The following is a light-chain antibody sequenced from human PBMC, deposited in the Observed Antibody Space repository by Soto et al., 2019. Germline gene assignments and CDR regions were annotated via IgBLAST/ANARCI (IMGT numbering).Light chain of an antibody. CDR1: SGHSSYA. Sequence: QLVLTQSPSASASLGASVKLTCTLSSGHSSYAIAWHQQQPEKGPRYLMKLNSDGSHSKGDGIPDRFSGSSSGAERYLTISSLQSEDEADYYCQTWGTGIVVFGGGTKVTFL. V-gene: IGLV4-69*01. CDR2: LNSDGSH. J-gene: IGLJ2*01. CDR3: QTWGTGIVV.